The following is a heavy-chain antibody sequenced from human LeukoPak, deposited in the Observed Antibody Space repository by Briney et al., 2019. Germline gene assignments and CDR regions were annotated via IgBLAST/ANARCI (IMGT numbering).Heavy chain of an antibody. CDR2: IYTSGST. D-gene: IGHD5-12*01. Sequence: SETLSLTCTVSGGSMTTHLWSWIRHPAGKGPEWIGRIYTSGSTNYNTSLQSRVTMSVDTSKNQFSLKLSSVTAADTAMYYCARDRAGYSGYEGDPFDVWGQGTMVTVSS. CDR3: ARDRAGYSGYEGDPFDV. V-gene: IGHV4-4*07. J-gene: IGHJ3*01. CDR1: GGSMTTHL.